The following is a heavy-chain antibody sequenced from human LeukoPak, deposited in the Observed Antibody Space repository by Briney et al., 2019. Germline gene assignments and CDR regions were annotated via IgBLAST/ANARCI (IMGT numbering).Heavy chain of an antibody. V-gene: IGHV4-34*01. Sequence: PSETLSLTCAVYGGSFSGYYWSWIRQPPGKGLEWIGEINHSGSTNYNPSLKSRVTISVDTSKNQFSLKLSSVTAADTAVYYCARGPSLDYWAREPWSPSPQ. CDR2: INHSGST. CDR1: GGSFSGYY. CDR3: ARGPSLDY. J-gene: IGHJ4*02.